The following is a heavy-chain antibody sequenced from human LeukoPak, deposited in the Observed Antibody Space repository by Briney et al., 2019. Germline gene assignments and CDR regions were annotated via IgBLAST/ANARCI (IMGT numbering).Heavy chain of an antibody. V-gene: IGHV4-38-2*02. D-gene: IGHD2-15*01. J-gene: IGHJ4*02. CDR1: GGSISSYY. CDR3: AAYCSGGSCYSDSDY. CDR2: IYHSGST. Sequence: PSETLSLNCTVSGGSISSYYWGWIRQPPGKGLEWIGSIYHSGSTYYNPSLKSRVTISVDTSKNQFSLKLSSVTAADTAVYYCAAYCSGGSCYSDSDYWGQGTLVTVSS.